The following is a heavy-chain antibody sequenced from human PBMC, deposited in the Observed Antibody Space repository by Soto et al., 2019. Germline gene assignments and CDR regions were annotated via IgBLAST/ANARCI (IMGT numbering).Heavy chain of an antibody. CDR1: GLIFSDYH. CDR2: IRRKANSYTT. D-gene: IGHD6-19*01. V-gene: IGHV3-72*01. CDR3: AMVGGWSGGSSGMDV. Sequence: EVQLVESGGGLVQPGGSLRLSCAASGLIFSDYHMDWVRQAPGKGLEWVGRIRRKANSYTTEYAASVQGRFTISRDDSKNSLYLQMNSLKSEDTAVYYCAMVGGWSGGSSGMDVWGQGTRVTVSS. J-gene: IGHJ6*02.